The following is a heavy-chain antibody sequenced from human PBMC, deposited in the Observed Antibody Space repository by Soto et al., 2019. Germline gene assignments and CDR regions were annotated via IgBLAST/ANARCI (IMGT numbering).Heavy chain of an antibody. Sequence: GGSLRLSCAASGFTFSSYAMHWVRQAPGKGLEWVAVISYDGSNKYYADSVKGRFTISRDNSKNTLYLQMNSLRAEDTAVYYCARGIDYYDSSGYYVDAFDIWGQGTMVTVSS. V-gene: IGHV3-30-3*01. CDR3: ARGIDYYDSSGYYVDAFDI. CDR1: GFTFSSYA. CDR2: ISYDGSNK. J-gene: IGHJ3*02. D-gene: IGHD3-22*01.